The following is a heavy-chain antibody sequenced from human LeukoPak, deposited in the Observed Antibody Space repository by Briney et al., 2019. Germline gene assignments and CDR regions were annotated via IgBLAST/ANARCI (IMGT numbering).Heavy chain of an antibody. CDR1: GFNFDDYG. CDR2: INWNGGST. J-gene: IGHJ4*02. CDR3: ARGDYGSGSYDDY. V-gene: IGHV3-20*04. Sequence: GGSLRLSCAASGFNFDDYGMSWVLQAPGKGLEWVSGINWNGGSTGYADSVKGRFTISRDNAKNSLYLQMNSLRAEGTALYYCARGDYGSGSYDDYWGQGTLVTVSS. D-gene: IGHD3-10*01.